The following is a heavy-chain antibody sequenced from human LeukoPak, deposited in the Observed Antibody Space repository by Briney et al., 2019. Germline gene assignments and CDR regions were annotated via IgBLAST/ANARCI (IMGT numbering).Heavy chain of an antibody. CDR1: GFIFGSDW. J-gene: IGHJ4*02. D-gene: IGHD5-12*01. CDR3: ARDHSGYGN. Sequence: GGSLRLSCAASGFIFGSDWMSWVRQAPGKGLEWVANINGDASEKNYVDSVRGRFTISRDNVKNSLYLQMTSLRAEGTAVYYCARDHSGYGNWGQGTLVTVSS. CDR2: INGDASEK. V-gene: IGHV3-7*04.